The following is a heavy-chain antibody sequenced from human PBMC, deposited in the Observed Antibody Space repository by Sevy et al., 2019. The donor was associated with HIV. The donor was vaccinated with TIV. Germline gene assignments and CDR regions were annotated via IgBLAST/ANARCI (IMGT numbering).Heavy chain of an antibody. V-gene: IGHV3-11*01. J-gene: IGHJ4*02. CDR1: GFTFSDYY. Sequence: GGSLRLSCVASGFTFSDYYMSWIRQAPGKGLEWVSYISSSGSTIYYADSVKGRFTISRDNAKNSLYLQMNSLRAEDTAVYYCARDRYTYGSYYFDYWGQGTLVTVSS. D-gene: IGHD5-18*01. CDR3: ARDRYTYGSYYFDY. CDR2: ISSSGSTI.